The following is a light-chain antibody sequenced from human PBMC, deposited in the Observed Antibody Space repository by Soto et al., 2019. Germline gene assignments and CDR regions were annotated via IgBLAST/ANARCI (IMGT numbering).Light chain of an antibody. CDR2: GAS. V-gene: IGKV3-20*01. CDR3: QQYGSSRLT. CDR1: QSVSSSY. Sequence: EIVLTQSPCTLSLSPGERATLSSRASQSVSSSYLAWYQQKPGQAPRLLIYGASSRATGIPDRFSGSGSGTDFTLTISRLEPEDFAVYYCQQYGSSRLTFGGGTKVDIK. J-gene: IGKJ4*01.